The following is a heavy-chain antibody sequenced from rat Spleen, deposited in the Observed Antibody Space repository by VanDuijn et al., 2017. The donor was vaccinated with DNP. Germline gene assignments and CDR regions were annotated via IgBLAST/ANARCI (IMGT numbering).Heavy chain of an antibody. J-gene: IGHJ2*01. Sequence: EVQLVESGGGLVQPGRSLKLSCAASGFAFTNYDMAWVRQAPTKGLEWVAAISSSGGSTYYRDSVKGRFTISRDNAKSTLYLQMNSLRSEDTATYYCARYSLRLRVWDYWGQGVMVTVSS. CDR1: GFAFTNYD. CDR3: ARYSLRLRVWDY. CDR2: ISSSGGST. V-gene: IGHV5-25*01. D-gene: IGHD1-7*01.